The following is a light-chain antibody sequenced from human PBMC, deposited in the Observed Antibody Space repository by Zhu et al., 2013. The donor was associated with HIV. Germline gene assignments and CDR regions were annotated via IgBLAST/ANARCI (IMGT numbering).Light chain of an antibody. Sequence: QSALTQPASVSGSPGQSITISCTGTSSDVGGYNSVSWYQHHPGKAPKLMIYDVTNRPSGVSNRFSGSKSGNTASLTISGLQAEDEADYYCSSYTSSNTHVFGTGTKVTVL. CDR1: SSDVGGYNS. V-gene: IGLV2-14*01. J-gene: IGLJ1*01. CDR3: SSYTSSNTHV. CDR2: DVT.